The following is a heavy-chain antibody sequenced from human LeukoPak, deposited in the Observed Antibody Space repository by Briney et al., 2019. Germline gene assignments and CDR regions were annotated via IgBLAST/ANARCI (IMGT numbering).Heavy chain of an antibody. CDR3: ARSTVPDTYYYGMDV. CDR1: GGSISSSSYY. J-gene: IGHJ6*02. V-gene: IGHV4-31*03. D-gene: IGHD3-9*01. Sequence: SETLSLTCTVSGGSISSSSYYWGWIRQPPGKGLEWIGYIYYSGSTYYNPSLKSRVTISVDTSKNQFSLKLSSVTAADTAVYYCARSTVPDTYYYGMDVWGQGTTVTVSS. CDR2: IYYSGST.